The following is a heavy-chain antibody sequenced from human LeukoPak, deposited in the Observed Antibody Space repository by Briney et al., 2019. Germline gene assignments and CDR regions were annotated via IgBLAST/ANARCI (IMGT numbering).Heavy chain of an antibody. Sequence: PSETLSLTCAVYGGSFSGYYWSWVRQPPGKGLEWIGEINHSGSTNYNPPLKSRVTISVDTSKNQFSLKLSSVTAADTAVYYCARAQRLAAAGRSSYWYFDLWGRGTLVTVSS. J-gene: IGHJ2*01. D-gene: IGHD6-13*01. CDR1: GGSFSGYY. V-gene: IGHV4-34*01. CDR2: INHSGST. CDR3: ARAQRLAAAGRSSYWYFDL.